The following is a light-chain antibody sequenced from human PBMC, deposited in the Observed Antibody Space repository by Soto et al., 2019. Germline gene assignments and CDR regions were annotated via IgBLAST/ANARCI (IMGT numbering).Light chain of an antibody. Sequence: DIQMTQSQASLSAAVGDRVTITCRASQSISSYLNWYQQKPGKAPKLLIYAASSLQSGVPSRFSGSGSGTDITLTISSLQPEDFAVYYCQQYNNWPPVTFGQGTKVDTK. J-gene: IGKJ1*01. CDR2: AAS. CDR1: QSISSY. V-gene: IGKV1-39*01. CDR3: QQYNNWPPVT.